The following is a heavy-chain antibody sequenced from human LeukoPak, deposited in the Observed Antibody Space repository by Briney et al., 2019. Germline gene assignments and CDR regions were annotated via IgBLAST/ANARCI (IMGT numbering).Heavy chain of an antibody. CDR2: IIPIFGTA. V-gene: IGHV1-69*05. CDR3: ARAREYSSSSSAFDI. D-gene: IGHD6-6*01. Sequence: SVKVSCKASGGTFSSHAISWVRQAPGQGLEWMGGIIPIFGTANYAQKFQGRVTITTDESTSTAYMELSSLRSEDTAVYYCARAREYSSSSSAFDIWGQGTMVTVSS. J-gene: IGHJ3*02. CDR1: GGTFSSHA.